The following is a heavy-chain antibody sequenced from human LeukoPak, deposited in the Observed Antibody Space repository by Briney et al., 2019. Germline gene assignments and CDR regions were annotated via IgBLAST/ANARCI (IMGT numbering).Heavy chain of an antibody. J-gene: IGHJ6*03. D-gene: IGHD5-12*01. Sequence: GGSLRLSCAASGFTFSSYSMNWVRQAPGKGLERVSYISISSSTIYYTDSVKGRFTISRDNAKNSLYLQMNSLRAEDTAVYYCAGGGSGYDGYYYYYMDVWGKGTPVTVSS. CDR3: AGGGSGYDGYYYYYMDV. CDR1: GFTFSSYS. V-gene: IGHV3-48*01. CDR2: ISISSSTI.